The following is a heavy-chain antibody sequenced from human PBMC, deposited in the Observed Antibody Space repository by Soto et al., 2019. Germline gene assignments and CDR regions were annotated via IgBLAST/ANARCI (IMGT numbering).Heavy chain of an antibody. CDR3: ARVPDY. V-gene: IGHV4-31*03. Sequence: PSETLSLTCTVSGGSISSSSYYWGWIRQPPGKGLEWIGYISYSGSTYYNPSLKSRLTISVDTSENQFSLKLTSVTAADTAMYYCARVPDYWGQGTLVTVSS. J-gene: IGHJ4*02. CDR1: GGSISSSSYY. CDR2: ISYSGST.